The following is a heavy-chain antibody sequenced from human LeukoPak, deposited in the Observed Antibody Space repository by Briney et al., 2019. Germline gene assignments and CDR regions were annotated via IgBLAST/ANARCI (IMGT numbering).Heavy chain of an antibody. D-gene: IGHD3-3*01. CDR1: GGSISSSSYY. CDR2: IYYSGST. J-gene: IGHJ4*02. Sequence: SETLSLTCTVSGGSISSSSYYWGWIRQPPGKGLEWIGYIYYSGSTNYNPSLKSRVTISVDTSKNQFSLKLSSVTAADTAVYYCARVRHYDFWSPYYFDYWGQGTLVTVSS. CDR3: ARVRHYDFWSPYYFDY. V-gene: IGHV4-61*05.